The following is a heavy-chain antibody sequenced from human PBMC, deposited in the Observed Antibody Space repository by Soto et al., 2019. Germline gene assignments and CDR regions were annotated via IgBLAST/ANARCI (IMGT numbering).Heavy chain of an antibody. V-gene: IGHV4-31*03. CDR1: GGSISSGGYY. CDR3: ARELRFGEDYYGMDV. D-gene: IGHD3-10*01. J-gene: IGHJ6*04. Sequence: QVQLQESGPGLVKPSQTLSLTCTVSGGSISSGGYYWSWIRQHPGKGLEWIGYIYYSGSTYYNPSLKXRXTXSVDTSKNQFSLKLSSVTAADTAVYYCARELRFGEDYYGMDVWGKGTTVTVSS. CDR2: IYYSGST.